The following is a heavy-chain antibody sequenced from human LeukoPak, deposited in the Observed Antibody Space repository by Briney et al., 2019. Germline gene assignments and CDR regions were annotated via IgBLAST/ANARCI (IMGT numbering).Heavy chain of an antibody. CDR2: ISCDGSNK. CDR3: ARSIAAAGKIDY. CDR1: GFTFSSYA. V-gene: IGHV3-30*04. J-gene: IGHJ4*02. D-gene: IGHD6-13*01. Sequence: GGSLRLSCAASGFTFSSYAMHWVRQAPGKGLEWVAVISCDGSNKYYADSVKGRFTISRDNSKNTLYLQMNSLRAEDTAVYYCARSIAAAGKIDYWGQGTLVTVSS.